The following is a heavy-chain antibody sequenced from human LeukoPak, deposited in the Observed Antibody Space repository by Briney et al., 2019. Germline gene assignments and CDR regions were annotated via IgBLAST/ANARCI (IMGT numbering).Heavy chain of an antibody. CDR2: ISSSGSTI. Sequence: GGSLRLSCAASGFTFSDYYMSWIRQAPGKGLEWVSYISSSGSTIYYADSVKGRFTISRDNAKNSLYLQMNSLRAEDTAVYYCASGLKVGAYRWGAFDTWGQGTMVAVSS. D-gene: IGHD1-26*01. CDR1: GFTFSDYY. V-gene: IGHV3-11*01. CDR3: ASGLKVGAYRWGAFDT. J-gene: IGHJ3*02.